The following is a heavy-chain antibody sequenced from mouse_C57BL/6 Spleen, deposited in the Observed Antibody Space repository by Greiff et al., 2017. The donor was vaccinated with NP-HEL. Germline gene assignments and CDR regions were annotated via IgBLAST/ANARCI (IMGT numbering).Heavy chain of an antibody. CDR3: ARHDYGNYPYYAMDY. V-gene: IGHV5-9*01. J-gene: IGHJ4*01. CDR2: ISGGGGNT. CDR1: GFTFSSYT. Sequence: EVKLVESGGGLVKPGGSLKLSCAASGFTFSSYTMSWVRQTPEKRLEWVATISGGGGNTYYPDSVKGRFTISRDNAKNTLYLQMSSLRSEDTALYYCARHDYGNYPYYAMDYWGQGTSVTVSS. D-gene: IGHD2-1*01.